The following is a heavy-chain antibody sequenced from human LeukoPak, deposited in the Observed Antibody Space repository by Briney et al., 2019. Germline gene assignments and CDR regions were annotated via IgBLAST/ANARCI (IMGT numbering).Heavy chain of an antibody. D-gene: IGHD3-22*01. Sequence: ASVKVSCKASGYTFTGYYMHWVRQAPGQGLEWMGWINPNSGGTNYAQKFQHRVTMARDSSLSTAYMELSRLRSDDTAVYYCARAGLWDFYDSSGYHNGAFDIWGQGTMVTVSS. CDR2: INPNSGGT. J-gene: IGHJ3*02. CDR1: GYTFTGYY. V-gene: IGHV1-2*02. CDR3: ARAGLWDFYDSSGYHNGAFDI.